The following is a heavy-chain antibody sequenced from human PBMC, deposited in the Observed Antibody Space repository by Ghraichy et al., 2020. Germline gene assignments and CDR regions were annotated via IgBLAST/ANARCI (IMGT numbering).Heavy chain of an antibody. CDR1: GFTFSSYS. Sequence: GGSLRLSCVASGFTFSSYSMNWVRQSPGKGLEWVSYITSSSRTTSYADSVKGRFTISRDNAQNSLYLQMNSLRDDDTAVYYCARASTVVRFFYFAGMDVWGQRTTVTVSS. J-gene: IGHJ6*01. CDR2: ITSSSRTT. D-gene: IGHD4-23*01. V-gene: IGHV3-48*02. CDR3: ARASTVVRFFYFAGMDV.